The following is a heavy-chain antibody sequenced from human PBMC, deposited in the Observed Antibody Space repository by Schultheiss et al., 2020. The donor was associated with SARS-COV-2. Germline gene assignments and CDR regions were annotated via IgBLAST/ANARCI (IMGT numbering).Heavy chain of an antibody. V-gene: IGHV4-38-2*01. Sequence: GSLRLSCAVSGYSISSGYYWGWIRQPPGKGLEWIGNMFHGGSTYCNPSLKGRVTISVDTSKNRFSLMLSSVTAADTAVYYCATSDSYSFYFDYWGQGTLVTVSS. D-gene: IGHD2-21*02. J-gene: IGHJ4*02. CDR1: GYSISSGYY. CDR3: ATSDSYSFYFDY. CDR2: MFHGGST.